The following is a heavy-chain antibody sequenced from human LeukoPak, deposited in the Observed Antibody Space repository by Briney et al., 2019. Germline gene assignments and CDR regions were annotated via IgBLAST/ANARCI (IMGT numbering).Heavy chain of an antibody. CDR1: GFIFCRYS. D-gene: IGHD5-12*01. J-gene: IGHJ5*02. V-gene: IGHV3-48*01. Sequence: SGGSLRLSCAASGFIFCRYSMNWVRQAPGKGLEWVSHIRSSSETFYADSVKGRFTISRDNARNSLYLQMNNLRGEDTAIYYCARDAGNSGYGCDLWGQGTLVTASS. CDR2: IRSSSET. CDR3: ARDAGNSGYGCDL.